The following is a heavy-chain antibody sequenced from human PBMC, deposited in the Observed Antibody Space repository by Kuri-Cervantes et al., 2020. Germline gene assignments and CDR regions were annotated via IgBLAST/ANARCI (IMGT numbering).Heavy chain of an antibody. V-gene: IGHV3-48*03. Sequence: GESLKISCAASGFTFSSNAMTWVRQAPGKGLEWVSYISSSGSTIYYADSVKGRFTISRDNAKNSLYLQMNSLRAEDTAVYYCARSGYCSGGSCYVYFDYWGQGTLVTVSS. CDR2: ISSSGSTI. J-gene: IGHJ4*02. CDR3: ARSGYCSGGSCYVYFDY. CDR1: GFTFSSNA. D-gene: IGHD2-15*01.